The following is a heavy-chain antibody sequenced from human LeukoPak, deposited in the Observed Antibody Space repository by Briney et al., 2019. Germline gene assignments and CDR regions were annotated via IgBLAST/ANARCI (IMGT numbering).Heavy chain of an antibody. V-gene: IGHV3-23*01. D-gene: IGHD3-22*01. CDR3: AKPRDSSGYSIAFDI. J-gene: IGHJ3*02. CDR1: GFTFSSYD. CDR2: ISASGGNI. Sequence: GGSLRLSCAAFGFTFSSYDMTWVGQAPGKGLEWVSGISASGGNIYYADSVKGRFTISRDNSKNTLYLQMNSLRAEDTAIYYCAKPRDSSGYSIAFDIWGQGTMVTVSS.